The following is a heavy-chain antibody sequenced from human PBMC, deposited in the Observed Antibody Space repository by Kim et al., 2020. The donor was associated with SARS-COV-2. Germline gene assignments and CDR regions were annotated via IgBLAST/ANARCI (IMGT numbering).Heavy chain of an antibody. J-gene: IGHJ1*01. CDR3: ARHFGSGGSEFHH. D-gene: IGHD2-15*01. V-gene: IGHV3-53*01. Sequence: YTDSVKGRVTISRDNANNTLHLQLNNLRVEDTAVYYCARHFGSGGSEFHHWGQGTLVTVSS.